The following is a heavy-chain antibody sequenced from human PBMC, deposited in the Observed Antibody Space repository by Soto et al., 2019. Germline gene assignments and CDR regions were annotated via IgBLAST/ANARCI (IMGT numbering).Heavy chain of an antibody. CDR1: GYTFTSYG. J-gene: IGHJ6*02. CDR3: ARGDQRLEWLFMVRGVIGYYYGMDV. V-gene: IGHV1-18*01. Sequence: QVQLVQSGAEVKKPGASVKVSCKASGYTFTSYGISWVRQAPGQGLEWMGWISAYNGNTNYAQKLQGRVTMTNDTSTSTAYMELRSLRSDDTAVYYCARGDQRLEWLFMVRGVIGYYYGMDVWGQGTTVTVSS. CDR2: ISAYNGNT. D-gene: IGHD3-10*01.